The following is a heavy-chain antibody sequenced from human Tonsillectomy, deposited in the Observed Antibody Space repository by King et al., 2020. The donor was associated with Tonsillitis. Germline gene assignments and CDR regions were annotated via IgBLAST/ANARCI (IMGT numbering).Heavy chain of an antibody. D-gene: IGHD3-3*01. V-gene: IGHV4-30-4*01. Sequence: QLQESGPGLVKPSQTLSLTCTVSGGSISSGDYYWSWIRQPPGKGPEWIGYIYYSGSTYYNPSLTSRVTISVDTSKNQFSLKLSSVTAADTAVYYCARGSNDFWSGYYDYWGQGTLVTVSS. CDR1: GGSISSGDYY. J-gene: IGHJ4*02. CDR3: ARGSNDFWSGYYDY. CDR2: IYYSGST.